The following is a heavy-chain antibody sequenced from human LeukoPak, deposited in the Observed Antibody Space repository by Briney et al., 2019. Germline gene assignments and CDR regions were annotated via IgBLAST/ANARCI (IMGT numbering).Heavy chain of an antibody. V-gene: IGHV4-39*07. D-gene: IGHD5-12*01. CDR3: ARAAQGGYDF. CDR1: GGSISSSSYY. Sequence: SETLSLTCTVSGGSISSSSYYWGWIRQPPGKGLEWIGSIYYSGSTYYNPSLKSRVTISVDTSKNQFSLKLSPVTAADTAVYYCARAAQGGYDFWGQGTLVTVSS. J-gene: IGHJ4*02. CDR2: IYYSGST.